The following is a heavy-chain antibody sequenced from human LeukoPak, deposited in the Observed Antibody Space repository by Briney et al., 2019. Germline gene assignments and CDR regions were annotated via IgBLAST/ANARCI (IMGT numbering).Heavy chain of an antibody. D-gene: IGHD6-19*01. J-gene: IGHJ4*02. CDR2: VYYSGGT. CDR3: AGERGEEYSSGWYKTNYFYN. CDR1: GDSVSSGAYY. Sequence: SETLSLTCTVSGDSVSSGAYYWNWIRQHPGKGLEWLGYVYYSGGTYYNPSLKSRVAISADMSKNQISLKLTSVTGADTAVYYCAGERGEEYSSGWYKTNYFYNWGQGIRVTVSS. V-gene: IGHV4-31*03.